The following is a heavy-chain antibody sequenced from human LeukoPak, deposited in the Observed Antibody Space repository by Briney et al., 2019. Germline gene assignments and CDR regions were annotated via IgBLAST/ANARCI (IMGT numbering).Heavy chain of an antibody. CDR1: RYSISSGYY. V-gene: IGHV4-38-2*02. CDR2: IYHSGST. D-gene: IGHD3/OR15-3a*01. J-gene: IGHJ4*02. Sequence: SETLSLTCTVSRYSISSGYYWGWIRQPPGKGLEWIGSIYHSGSTHYKPSLKSRVIISIDTSKNQFSLKLSSVTAADTAVYYCARQTGSGLFILPGGQGTLVTVSS. CDR3: ARQTGSGLFILP.